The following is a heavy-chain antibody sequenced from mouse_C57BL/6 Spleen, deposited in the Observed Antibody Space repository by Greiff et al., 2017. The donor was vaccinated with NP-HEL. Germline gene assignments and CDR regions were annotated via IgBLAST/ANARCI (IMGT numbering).Heavy chain of an antibody. CDR3: ARGGGKQAQATYYAMDY. V-gene: IGHV5-4*03. CDR2: ISDGGSYT. J-gene: IGHJ4*01. CDR1: GFTFSSYA. D-gene: IGHD3-2*02. Sequence: EVKLMESGGGLVKPGGSLKLSCAASGFTFSSYAMSWVRQTPEKRLEWVATISDGGSYTYYPDNVKGRFTISRDNAKNNLYLQMSHLKSEDTAMYYCARGGGKQAQATYYAMDYWGQGTSVTVSS.